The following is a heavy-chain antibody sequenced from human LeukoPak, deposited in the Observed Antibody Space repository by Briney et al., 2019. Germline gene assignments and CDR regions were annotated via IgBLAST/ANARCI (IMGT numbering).Heavy chain of an antibody. D-gene: IGHD5-18*01. CDR3: AREERNTAMVMRDWFDP. CDR2: INPNSGGT. V-gene: IGHV1-2*02. J-gene: IGHJ5*02. Sequence: ASVKVSCKASGYTFTGYYMHWVRQAPGQGLEWMGWINPNSGGTNYAQKIQGRVAMTRDTSISTAYMELSRLRSDDTAVYYCAREERNTAMVMRDWFDPWGQGTLVTVSS. CDR1: GYTFTGYY.